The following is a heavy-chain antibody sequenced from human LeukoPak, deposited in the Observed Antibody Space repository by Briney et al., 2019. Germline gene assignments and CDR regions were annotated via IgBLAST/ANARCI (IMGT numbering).Heavy chain of an antibody. J-gene: IGHJ4*02. D-gene: IGHD2-2*02. Sequence: ASVKVSCKASGYTFTSYDINWVRQATGQGLEWMGWMNPNSGNTGYAQKFQGRVTMTRNTSISTAYMELSSLRSEDTAVYYCATDPQYCSSTSCYMRDYWGQGTLVTVSS. CDR2: MNPNSGNT. CDR1: GYTFTSYD. V-gene: IGHV1-8*01. CDR3: ATDPQYCSSTSCYMRDY.